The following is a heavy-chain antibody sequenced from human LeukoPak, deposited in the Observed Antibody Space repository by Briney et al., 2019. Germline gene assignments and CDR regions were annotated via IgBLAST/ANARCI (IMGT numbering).Heavy chain of an antibody. CDR3: ARDRSGYADY. CDR2: IYYSGSI. Sequence: PSETLSLTCTVSGGSISSSSYYWGWIRQPPGKGLEWIGSIYYSGSIYYNPSLKSRVTISVDTSKNQFSLKLSSVTAAGTAVYYCARDRSGYADYWGQGTLVTVSS. CDR1: GGSISSSSYY. V-gene: IGHV4-39*07. D-gene: IGHD3-22*01. J-gene: IGHJ4*02.